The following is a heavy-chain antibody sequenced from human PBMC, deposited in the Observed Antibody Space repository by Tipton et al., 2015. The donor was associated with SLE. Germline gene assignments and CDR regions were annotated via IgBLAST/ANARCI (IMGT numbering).Heavy chain of an antibody. CDR2: IRSKANSYAT. J-gene: IGHJ3*02. CDR1: GFTFSGSA. D-gene: IGHD3-22*01. Sequence: SLRLSCAASGFTFSGSAMHWVRQASGKGLEWVGRIRSKANSYATAYAASVKGRFTISRDDSKNTAYLQMNSLKTEDTAMYYCTRRGQDYYDSSGYEGGAFDIWGQGTMVTVSS. V-gene: IGHV3-73*01. CDR3: TRRGQDYYDSSGYEGGAFDI.